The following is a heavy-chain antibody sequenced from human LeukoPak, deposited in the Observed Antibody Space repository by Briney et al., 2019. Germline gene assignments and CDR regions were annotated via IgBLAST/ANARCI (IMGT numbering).Heavy chain of an antibody. J-gene: IGHJ4*02. D-gene: IGHD2-2*02. CDR1: GGSFSGYY. CDR2: INHSGST. V-gene: IGHV4-34*01. CDR3: ARGWGYCSSTSFYTNYFDY. Sequence: SETLSLTCAVYGGSFSGYYWSWIRQPPGKGLEWIGEINHSGSTNYNPSLKSRVTISVDTSKNQFSLKLSSVTAADTAVYYCARGWGYCSSTSFYTNYFDYWGQGTLVTVSS.